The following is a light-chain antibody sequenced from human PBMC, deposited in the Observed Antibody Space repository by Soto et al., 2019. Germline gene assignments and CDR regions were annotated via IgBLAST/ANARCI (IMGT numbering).Light chain of an antibody. CDR1: QNIETY. J-gene: IGKJ2*01. CDR2: GAS. CDR3: QQSCDTPRT. Sequence: DIQMTQSPSSLSASVGDRVTITCRASQNIETYVAWYQQRPGKAPTLLIYGASNLQSGVPSRFSGRGSVTDFTLTIRSLQSEDSASYYCQQSCDTPRTFGQGTRLESK. V-gene: IGKV1-39*01.